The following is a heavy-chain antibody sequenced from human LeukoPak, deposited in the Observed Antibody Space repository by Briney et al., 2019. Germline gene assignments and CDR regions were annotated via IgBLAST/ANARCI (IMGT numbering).Heavy chain of an antibody. J-gene: IGHJ5*02. Sequence: SETLSLTCAVYGESFDGFYWNWIRQPPGKGLEWIGEINYSGISDYNPALKSRVAISADSSKRQFSLYLTSVTAADTAVYYCAIRLATSRLATATTWFDPWGQGTLVSVSS. D-gene: IGHD3-9*01. V-gene: IGHV4-34*01. CDR3: AIRLATSRLATATTWFDP. CDR1: GESFDGFY. CDR2: INYSGIS.